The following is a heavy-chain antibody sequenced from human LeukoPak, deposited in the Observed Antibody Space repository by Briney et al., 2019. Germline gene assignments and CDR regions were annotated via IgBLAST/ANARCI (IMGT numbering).Heavy chain of an antibody. D-gene: IGHD4-11*01. CDR2: IKHDGSEK. CDR1: GFTFSSYW. CDR3: AKADYINYPPYY. Sequence: GGSLRLSCAASGFTFSSYWMSWVRQAPGKGREGVASIKHDGSEKYYVDSVKGRFTISRDNSKNTLYLQMNSLRAEDTAVYFCAKADYINYPPYYWGQGTLVTVSS. J-gene: IGHJ4*02. V-gene: IGHV3-7*03.